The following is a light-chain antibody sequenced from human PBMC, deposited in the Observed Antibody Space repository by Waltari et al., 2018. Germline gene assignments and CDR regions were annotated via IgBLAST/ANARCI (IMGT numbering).Light chain of an antibody. CDR2: EVS. CDR3: SSYGGTNNLL. V-gene: IGLV2-8*01. Sequence: QSALTQPPSASGSPGQSVTISCTGTSSDVGGNNYVSWYQQHPGKAPKVMIYEVSKRPSGVPDRFSGSKSGNTASLTVAGLHAEDEADYYCSSYGGTNNLLFGGGTKVTVL. CDR1: SSDVGGNNY. J-gene: IGLJ2*01.